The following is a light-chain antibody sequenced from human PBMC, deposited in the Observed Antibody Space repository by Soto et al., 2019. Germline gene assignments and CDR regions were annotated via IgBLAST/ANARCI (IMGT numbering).Light chain of an antibody. CDR3: QQYRSSPPYT. CDR2: GSS. CDR1: QSGSNNY. Sequence: VLTQSPGTLSLSPGERATLSCRASQSGSNNYLAWYQQKPGQAPRLLIFGSSDRATGTPYRFSGSGSGTDFTPTISRLEPEDFAMYYCQQYRSSPPYTFGLGTKLEIK. J-gene: IGKJ2*01. V-gene: IGKV3-20*01.